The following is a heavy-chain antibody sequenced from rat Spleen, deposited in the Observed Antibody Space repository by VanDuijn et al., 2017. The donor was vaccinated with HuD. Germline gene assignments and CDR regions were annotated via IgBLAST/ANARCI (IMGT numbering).Heavy chain of an antibody. D-gene: IGHD1-6*01. CDR1: GFTFSDYY. CDR2: ISYDGGRT. CDR3: ASLMYTPDYLGVMDV. J-gene: IGHJ4*01. V-gene: IGHV5-20*01. Sequence: EVQLVESGGGLEQAGRSLKLSCAASGFTFSDYYMAWVRQGPTKGLEWVASISYDGGRTYYRDSVKDRFTISRDNSKSILYLKMDSLRSEDTATYYCASLMYTPDYLGVMDVWGQGTSVTVSS.